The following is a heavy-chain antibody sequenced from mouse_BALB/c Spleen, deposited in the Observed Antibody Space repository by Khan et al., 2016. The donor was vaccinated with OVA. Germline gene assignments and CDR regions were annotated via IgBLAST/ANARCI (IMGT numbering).Heavy chain of an antibody. CDR3: ARDSNVDY. D-gene: IGHD4-1*01. CDR1: GFTFSRFG. CDR2: ISSCSSSI. J-gene: IGHJ2*01. Sequence: EVELVESGGGLVQPGGSRKLSCAASGFTFSRFGMHWVRQAPEKGLEWVAYISSCSSSIYYADTVKGRFTISRDNPKNTLFLQMTSLRSEDTAMYYCARDSNVDYWGQGTTLTVSS. V-gene: IGHV5-17*02.